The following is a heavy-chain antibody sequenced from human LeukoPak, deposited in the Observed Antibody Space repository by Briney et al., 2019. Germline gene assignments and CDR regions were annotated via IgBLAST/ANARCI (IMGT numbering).Heavy chain of an antibody. J-gene: IGHJ4*02. CDR3: ARVPGITMTGGFDY. CDR1: GFTFNTYP. CDR2: ISHDGSNK. Sequence: PGGSLRLSCAASGFTFNTYPIHWVRQAPGKGLEWVAVISHDGSNKYIADSVKGRLTISRGNSKNTLYLQMDSLRAEDTAVYYCARVPGITMTGGFDYWGQGTLVTVSS. D-gene: IGHD6-19*01. V-gene: IGHV3-30-3*01.